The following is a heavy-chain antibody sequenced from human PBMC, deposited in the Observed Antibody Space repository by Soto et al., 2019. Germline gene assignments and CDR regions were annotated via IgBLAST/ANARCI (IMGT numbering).Heavy chain of an antibody. Sequence: EVQLVESGGGLVKPGGSLRLSCAASGFTFSNAWMNWVRQAPGKGLEWVGRIKSKTDGGTTDYAAPVQGRFTISRDDSKNTLYLQMNSLKTEDTAVYYCTTGELLWFGELLIEGDYWGQGTLVTVSS. D-gene: IGHD3-10*01. CDR3: TTGELLWFGELLIEGDY. V-gene: IGHV3-15*07. CDR2: IKSKTDGGTT. CDR1: GFTFSNAW. J-gene: IGHJ4*02.